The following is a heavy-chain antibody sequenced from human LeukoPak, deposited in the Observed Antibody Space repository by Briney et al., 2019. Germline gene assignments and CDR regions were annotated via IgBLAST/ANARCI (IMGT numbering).Heavy chain of an antibody. CDR1: GGSISSSSYY. V-gene: IGHV4-39*07. CDR3: ASLVGYCTNGVCRGWFDP. D-gene: IGHD2-8*01. Sequence: SETLSLTCTVSGGSISSSSYYWGWIRQPPGKGLEWIGSIYYSGSTYYNPSLKSRVTISVDTSKNQSSLKLSSVTAADTAVYYCASLVGYCTNGVCRGWFDPWGQGTLVTVSS. CDR2: IYYSGST. J-gene: IGHJ5*02.